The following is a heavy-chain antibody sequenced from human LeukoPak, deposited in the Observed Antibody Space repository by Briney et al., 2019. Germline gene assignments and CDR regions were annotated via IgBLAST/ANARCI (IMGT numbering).Heavy chain of an antibody. CDR1: GFTFRRYG. CDR3: AKVPHSWGLFDS. D-gene: IGHD3-16*01. J-gene: IGHJ4*02. Sequence: GGSRRLSWAAPGFTFRRYGLHGVGQAQGKGRGGVAFIRDDGSTRYYADSVKGRFTVSRDNSKNTLHLQMDSLRSEDTAVYYCAKVPHSWGLFDSWGQGTLVTVSS. V-gene: IGHV3-30*02. CDR2: IRDDGSTR.